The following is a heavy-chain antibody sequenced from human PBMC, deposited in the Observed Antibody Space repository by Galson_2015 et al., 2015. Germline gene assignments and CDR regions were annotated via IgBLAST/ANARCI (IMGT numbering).Heavy chain of an antibody. CDR1: GFTFSNYW. CDR3: ARDESMSAAGTDY. J-gene: IGHJ4*02. CDR2: IKQDGSEK. Sequence: SLRLSCAASGFTFSNYWMSWVRQAPGKGLEWVANIKQDGSEKYYTDSVKGRFTISRDNSKKTLYLQMNSLRAEDTAVYYCARDESMSAAGTDYWGQGTLVTVSS. D-gene: IGHD6-13*01. V-gene: IGHV3-7*01.